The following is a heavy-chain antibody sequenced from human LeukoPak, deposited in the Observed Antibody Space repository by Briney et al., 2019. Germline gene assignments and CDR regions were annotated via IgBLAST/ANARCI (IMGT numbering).Heavy chain of an antibody. D-gene: IGHD3-3*02. V-gene: IGHV3-48*02. Sequence: GGSLRLSCAASGFTFSSYSMNWVRQAPGKGLEWVSYISSSSTTIYYADSVKGRFTISRDNAKNSLYPQMNSLRDEDTAVYYCASDEELAVLEYWGQGTMVTVSS. CDR2: ISSSSTTI. CDR3: ASDEELAVLEY. J-gene: IGHJ4*02. CDR1: GFTFSSYS.